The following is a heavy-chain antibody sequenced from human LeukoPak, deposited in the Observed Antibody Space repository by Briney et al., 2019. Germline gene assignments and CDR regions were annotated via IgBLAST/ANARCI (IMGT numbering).Heavy chain of an antibody. CDR3: ASPIYYYGSGSFHDY. Sequence: GGSLRLSCAASGFSFSDYSINWVRQAPGKGLEWVSFISSGSSTIDYSDSVKGRFTISRDNAKNSVYLQMNSLRAEDTAVYYCASPIYYYGSGSFHDYWGQGTLVTVSS. J-gene: IGHJ4*02. V-gene: IGHV3-48*01. D-gene: IGHD3-10*01. CDR2: ISSGSSTI. CDR1: GFSFSDYS.